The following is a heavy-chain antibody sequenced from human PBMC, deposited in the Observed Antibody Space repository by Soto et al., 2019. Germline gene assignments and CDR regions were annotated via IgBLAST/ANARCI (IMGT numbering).Heavy chain of an antibody. CDR3: ARQTASILRQGDFDY. CDR2: IYYSGST. V-gene: IGHV4-39*01. CDR1: GDSITSSRYY. Sequence: QLQLQESGPGVLKPSETLSLTFSVSGDSITSSRYYWGWIRQSPQTGLEWIGSIYYSGSTFYNPSLRSRVTVSVDTSKNQFSLKVTSVSAADTSLYFCARQTASILRQGDFDYCGQGTLVTVSS. D-gene: IGHD1-26*01. J-gene: IGHJ4*02.